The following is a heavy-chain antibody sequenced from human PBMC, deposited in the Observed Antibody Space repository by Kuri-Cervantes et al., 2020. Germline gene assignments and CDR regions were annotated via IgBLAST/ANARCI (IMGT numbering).Heavy chain of an antibody. V-gene: IGHV3-7*01. D-gene: IGHD3-16*01. Sequence: LSLTCAASGFTFSSYWMSWVRQAPGKGLGWVANIKQDGSEQYYVDSVKGRFTISRDNAKNSLYLQMNSLRAEDTAVYYCARDTPQYVHYYYGMDVGGQGTTVTVSS. CDR1: GFTFSSYW. CDR2: IKQDGSEQ. CDR3: ARDTPQYVHYYYGMDV. J-gene: IGHJ6*02.